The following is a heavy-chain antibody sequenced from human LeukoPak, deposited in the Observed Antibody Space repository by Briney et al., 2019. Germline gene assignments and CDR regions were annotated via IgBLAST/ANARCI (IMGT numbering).Heavy chain of an antibody. Sequence: PGGSLRLSCAASGFTFTTYWMSWVRQAPGKGLEWVANIKQDGSEEYYVDSVKGRFAISRDNAENSLYLQMNSLRAEDTAVYYCARGRIHDYSNYSPLFRYYYYYMDVWGKGTTVTVSS. CDR1: GFTFTTYW. J-gene: IGHJ6*03. D-gene: IGHD4-11*01. CDR2: IKQDGSEE. CDR3: ARGRIHDYSNYSPLFRYYYYYMDV. V-gene: IGHV3-7*01.